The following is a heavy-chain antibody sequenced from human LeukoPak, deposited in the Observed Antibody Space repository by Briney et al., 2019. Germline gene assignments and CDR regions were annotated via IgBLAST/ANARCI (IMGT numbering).Heavy chain of an antibody. CDR2: ISYDGSNK. J-gene: IGHJ4*02. CDR3: ARDRLGSGSVIDY. D-gene: IGHD1-26*01. V-gene: IGHV3-30-3*01. Sequence: PGGSLRLSCAASGFTFSSYAMHWVRQAPGKGLEWVAVISYDGSNKYYADSVKGRFTISRDNSKNTLYLQMNSLRAEDTAVYYCARDRLGSGSVIDYWGQGTLVTVSS. CDR1: GFTFSSYA.